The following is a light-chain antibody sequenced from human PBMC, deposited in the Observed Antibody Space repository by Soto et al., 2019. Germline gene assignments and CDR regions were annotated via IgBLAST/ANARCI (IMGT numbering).Light chain of an antibody. CDR3: QQRSTWPLFT. V-gene: IGKV3-11*01. CDR2: YAS. J-gene: IGKJ4*01. Sequence: VLTQSPATLFLSPGERATLSCRASQTVSRYLAWYQQKPGQAPRLLIYYASNRATGIPARFSGSGSGTDSTLTISSLVPEDLAVYDRQQRSTWPLFTFGGGTKVEI. CDR1: QTVSRY.